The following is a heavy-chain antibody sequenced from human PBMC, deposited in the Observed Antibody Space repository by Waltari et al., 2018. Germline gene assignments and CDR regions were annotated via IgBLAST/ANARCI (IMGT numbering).Heavy chain of an antibody. Sequence: HGLEWMGWMNPNSGNTGYAQKFQGRVTMTRNTSISTAYMELSSLRSEDTAVYYCALATLGYCSGGSCYSGYWGQGTLVTVSS. V-gene: IGHV1-8*01. CDR3: ALATLGYCSGGSCYSGY. CDR2: MNPNSGNT. D-gene: IGHD2-15*01. J-gene: IGHJ4*02.